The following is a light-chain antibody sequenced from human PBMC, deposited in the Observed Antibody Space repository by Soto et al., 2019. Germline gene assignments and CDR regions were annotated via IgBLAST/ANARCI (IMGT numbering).Light chain of an antibody. CDR2: KAS. Sequence: DIQMTQSPSTLSASVGDRVTITCRASQSISSWLAWYQQKPGKAPNLLIYKASNLESGVPSRFSGSGSGTEFTRTISSLQPDDFATYYCQQYNSYSWTFGQGTKVEIK. V-gene: IGKV1-5*03. J-gene: IGKJ1*01. CDR1: QSISSW. CDR3: QQYNSYSWT.